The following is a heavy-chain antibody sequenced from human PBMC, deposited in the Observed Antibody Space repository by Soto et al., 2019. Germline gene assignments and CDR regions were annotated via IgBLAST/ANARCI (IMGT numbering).Heavy chain of an antibody. CDR3: ARASQWLVRSEYFQH. V-gene: IGHV1-69*02. CDR1: GGTFSSYT. Sequence: SVKVSCQASGGTFSSYTISWVRKAPGQGLEWMGRIIPILGIANYAQKFQGRVTITADKSTSTAYMELSSLRSEDTAVYYCARASQWLVRSEYFQHWGQGTLVTVSS. D-gene: IGHD6-19*01. CDR2: IIPILGIA. J-gene: IGHJ1*01.